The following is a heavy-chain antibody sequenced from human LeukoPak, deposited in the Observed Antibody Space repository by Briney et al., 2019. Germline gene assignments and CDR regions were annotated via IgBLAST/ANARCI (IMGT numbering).Heavy chain of an antibody. D-gene: IGHD6-25*01. CDR3: AKGTAAHFDY. J-gene: IGHJ4*02. CDR2: ISYDGSNK. Sequence: GGSLRLPCAASGFTFSTYGMHWVRQAPGKGLEWVAVISYDGSNKYYADSVKGRFTISRDNSKNTLYLQMNSLRAEDTAVYYCAKGTAAHFDYWGQGTLVTVSS. V-gene: IGHV3-30*18. CDR1: GFTFSTYG.